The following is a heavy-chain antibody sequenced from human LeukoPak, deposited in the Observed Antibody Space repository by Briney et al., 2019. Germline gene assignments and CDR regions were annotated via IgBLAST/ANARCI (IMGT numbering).Heavy chain of an antibody. CDR3: ATRSFGGVIHFDY. D-gene: IGHD3-16*01. J-gene: IGHJ4*02. V-gene: IGHV1-24*01. CDR1: GYTLTELS. Sequence: EASVKVSCKGSGYTLTELSMHWVRQAPGKGLEWMGGFDPEDGETIYAQKFQGRVTMTEDTSTDTAYMELSSLRSEDTAVYYCATRSFGGVIHFDYWGQGTLVTVSS. CDR2: FDPEDGET.